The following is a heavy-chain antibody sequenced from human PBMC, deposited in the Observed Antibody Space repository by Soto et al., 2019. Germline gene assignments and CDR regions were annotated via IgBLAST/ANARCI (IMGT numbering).Heavy chain of an antibody. CDR3: AKQWGSGYYPFDY. V-gene: IGHV3-23*01. CDR1: GLTFSNYG. Sequence: GGSLRLSCAASGLTFSNYGMSWVRQAPGKGLEWVSAISGSGDSTYYAASVKGRFTISRDNSKSTLYLQMNSLRAEDTAVYYCAKQWGSGYYPFDYWGQGTLVTVSS. CDR2: ISGSGDST. J-gene: IGHJ4*02. D-gene: IGHD3-22*01.